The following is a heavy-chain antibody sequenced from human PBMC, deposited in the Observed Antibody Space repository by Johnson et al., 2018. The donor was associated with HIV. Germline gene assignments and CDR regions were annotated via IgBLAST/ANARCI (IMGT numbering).Heavy chain of an antibody. Sequence: QVQLVESGGGVVQPGRSLRLSCAASGFTFSSYGMYWVRQAPGKGLEWVAVIWYDGSNKYYADSVKGRFTISRDSSKNTLYLQMSSLRAQDTAVYYCARDPYGSGPYVAFDIWGQGTMVTVSA. J-gene: IGHJ3*02. CDR2: IWYDGSNK. CDR1: GFTFSSYG. V-gene: IGHV3-30*19. D-gene: IGHD3-10*01. CDR3: ARDPYGSGPYVAFDI.